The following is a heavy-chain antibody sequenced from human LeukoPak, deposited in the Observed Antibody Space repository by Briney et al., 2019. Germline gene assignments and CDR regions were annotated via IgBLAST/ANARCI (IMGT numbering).Heavy chain of an antibody. V-gene: IGHV4-39*01. CDR2: IYYSGST. CDR3: ARHDQVSTSSPKFNDAFDI. D-gene: IGHD2-2*01. J-gene: IGHJ3*02. CDR1: GGSISSSSYY. Sequence: PSETLSLTCTVSGGSISSSSYYWGWIRQPPGKGLEWIGSIYYSGSTYYNPSLKSRVTISVDTSKNQFSLELNSVTVADTAVYYCARHDQVSTSSPKFNDAFDIWGQGTMVTVSS.